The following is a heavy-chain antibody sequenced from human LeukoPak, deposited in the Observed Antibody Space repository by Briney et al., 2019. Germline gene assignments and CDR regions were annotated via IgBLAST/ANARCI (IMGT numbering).Heavy chain of an antibody. D-gene: IGHD3-10*01. Sequence: KPSETLSLTCVVYGGSFSGYYWSWIRQPPGKGLEWIGEINHSGSTNYNPSLKSRVTISVDTSKNQFSLKLSSVTAADTAVYYCARVMVRGVMGYWGQGTLVTVSS. CDR2: INHSGST. J-gene: IGHJ4*02. V-gene: IGHV4-34*01. CDR1: GGSFSGYY. CDR3: ARVMVRGVMGY.